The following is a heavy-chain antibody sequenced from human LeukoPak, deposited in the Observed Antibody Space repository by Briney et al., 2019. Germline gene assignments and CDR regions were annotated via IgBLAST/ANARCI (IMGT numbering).Heavy chain of an antibody. CDR3: ARVSPELRVYDF. J-gene: IGHJ4*02. Sequence: GGSLRLSCAASGFTFSSYAMSWVRQAPGKGLEWVSAISGSGGSTYYADSVKGRFTISRDNAKNSLYLQMNSLRAEDTAVYYCARVSPELRVYDFWGQGTLVTVSS. CDR2: ISGSGGST. D-gene: IGHD3-10*01. CDR1: GFTFSSYA. V-gene: IGHV3-23*01.